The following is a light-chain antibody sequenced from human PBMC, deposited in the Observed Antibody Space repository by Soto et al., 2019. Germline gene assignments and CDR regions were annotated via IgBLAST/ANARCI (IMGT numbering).Light chain of an antibody. CDR3: CSYAGSSTQV. V-gene: IGLV2-23*02. CDR1: SSDVGSYNL. Sequence: QSALTQPASVSGSPGQSITISCTGTSSDVGSYNLVSWYQQHPGKAPKLMIYEVDKRPSGVSNRFSGSKSRNTASLTISGLQAEDEGDYYCCSYAGSSTQVFGGGTKLTVL. J-gene: IGLJ2*01. CDR2: EVD.